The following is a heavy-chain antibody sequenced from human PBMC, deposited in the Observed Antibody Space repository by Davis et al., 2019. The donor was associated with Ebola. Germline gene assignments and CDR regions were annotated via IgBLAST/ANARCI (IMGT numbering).Heavy chain of an antibody. V-gene: IGHV4-59*08. CDR3: ARHGVTPFYCSSTSCFHLNWFDP. D-gene: IGHD2-2*01. CDR1: GGSISSYY. Sequence: PSETLSLTCTVSGGSISSYYWSWIRQPPGKGLEWIGYIYYSGSTNYNPSLKSRVTISVDTSKNQFSLKLSSVTAADTAVYYCARHGVTPFYCSSTSCFHLNWFDPWGQGTLVTVSS. CDR2: IYYSGST. J-gene: IGHJ5*02.